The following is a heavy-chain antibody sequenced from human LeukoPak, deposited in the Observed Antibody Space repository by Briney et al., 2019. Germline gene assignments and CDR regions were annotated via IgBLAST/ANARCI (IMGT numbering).Heavy chain of an antibody. J-gene: IGHJ4*02. D-gene: IGHD3-9*01. V-gene: IGHV3-30*02. CDR2: IRYDGSNK. CDR3: AKEDYDILTGYPRPFDY. Sequence: GGSLRLSCAASGFTFSSYGMHWVRQAPGKGLEWVAFIRYDGSNKYYADSVKGRFTISRDNSKNTLYLQMNSLRAEDTAVYYCAKEDYDILTGYPRPFDYWGQGTLVTASS. CDR1: GFTFSSYG.